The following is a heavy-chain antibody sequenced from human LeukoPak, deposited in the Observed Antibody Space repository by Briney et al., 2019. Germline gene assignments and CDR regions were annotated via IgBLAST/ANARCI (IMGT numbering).Heavy chain of an antibody. Sequence: SETLSLTCTVSGYSISSGYYWGWIRQPPGKGLEWIGSIYYSGSTYYNPSLKSRVTISVDTSKNQFSLKLSSVTAADTAVYYCARARIAVAARALYFDYWGQGTLVTVSS. CDR2: IYYSGST. D-gene: IGHD6-19*01. J-gene: IGHJ4*02. CDR1: GYSISSGYY. CDR3: ARARIAVAARALYFDY. V-gene: IGHV4-38-2*02.